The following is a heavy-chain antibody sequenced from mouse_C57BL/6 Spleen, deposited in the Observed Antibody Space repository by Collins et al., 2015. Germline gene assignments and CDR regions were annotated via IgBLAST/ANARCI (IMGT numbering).Heavy chain of an antibody. CDR3: ARQGYYGFSAY. CDR2: INPDSRTI. J-gene: IGHJ3*01. V-gene: IGHV4-1*01. CDR1: GIDFSRYW. Sequence: EVKLLQSGGGLVQPGGSLKLSCAASGIDFSRYWMSWVRRAPGKGLEWIGEINPDSRTINYAPSLKDKFIISRDNAKNTLYLQMSKVRSEDTALYYCARQGYYGFSAYWGQGTLVTVSA. D-gene: IGHD2-2*01.